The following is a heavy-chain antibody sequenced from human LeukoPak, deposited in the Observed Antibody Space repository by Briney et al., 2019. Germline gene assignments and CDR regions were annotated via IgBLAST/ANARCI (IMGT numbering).Heavy chain of an antibody. CDR1: GFAVSSNY. CDR2: LYSGGDT. V-gene: IGHV3-53*01. D-gene: IGHD3-22*01. J-gene: IGHJ4*02. Sequence: GGSLRLSCAASGFAVSSNYMSWVRQAPGKGLEWVSVLYSGGDTYYADSVKGRFTISRDNSKNTLYLQMNSLRAEDTAVYYCARDNYYDSSVWGQGTLVTVSS. CDR3: ARDNYYDSSV.